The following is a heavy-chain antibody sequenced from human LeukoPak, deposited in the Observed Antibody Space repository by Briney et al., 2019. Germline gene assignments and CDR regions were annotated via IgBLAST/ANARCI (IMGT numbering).Heavy chain of an antibody. Sequence: GGSLRLSCAASGFTFDDYGMSWVRQAPGKGLEWVSGINWNGGSTGYADSVKGRFTISRDNAKNSPYLQMNSLRAEDTALYYCARGPRQIVDWRDPSPNYFDYWGQGTLVTVSS. CDR2: INWNGGST. V-gene: IGHV3-20*04. J-gene: IGHJ4*02. CDR3: ARGPRQIVDWRDPSPNYFDY. D-gene: IGHD1-26*01. CDR1: GFTFDDYG.